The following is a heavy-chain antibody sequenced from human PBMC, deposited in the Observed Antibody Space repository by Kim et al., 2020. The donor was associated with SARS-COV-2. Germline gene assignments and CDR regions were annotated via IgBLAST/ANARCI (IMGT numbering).Heavy chain of an antibody. D-gene: IGHD3-9*01. Sequence: QGRVTITRDTSASTAYMELSSLRSEDTAVYYCARVTSLKPRLDYYYGMDVWGQGTTVTVSS. J-gene: IGHJ6*02. V-gene: IGHV1-3*01. CDR3: ARVTSLKPRLDYYYGMDV.